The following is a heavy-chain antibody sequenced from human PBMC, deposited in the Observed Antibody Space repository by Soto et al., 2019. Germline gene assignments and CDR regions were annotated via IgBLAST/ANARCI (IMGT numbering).Heavy chain of an antibody. CDR3: ARRYGDCFDY. D-gene: IGHD4-17*01. J-gene: IGHJ4*02. Sequence: PSETLSLTCTVSGGSISSYYWSWIRQPPGKGLEWIGYIHYSGSTKYYPSLKSRVTISVDTSKNQFSLKLSSVTAADTAVYYCARRYGDCFDYWGQGTLVTVSS. V-gene: IGHV4-59*01. CDR2: IHYSGST. CDR1: GGSISSYY.